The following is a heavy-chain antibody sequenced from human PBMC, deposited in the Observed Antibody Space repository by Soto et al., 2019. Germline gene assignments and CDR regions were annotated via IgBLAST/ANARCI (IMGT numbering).Heavy chain of an antibody. D-gene: IGHD2-15*01. Sequence: QLQLVQSGTEVKEPGSSVKVSCKASGGTFSTSSFVGVRQGPRQGLEWMGGIIPIFTRTNFAQKFQGRVTFSADESTRTTYMELRSLTSEDTAIYYCARDVVRSSAGDSWGQGTLVTVSS. CDR2: IIPIFTRT. CDR3: ARDVVRSSAGDS. V-gene: IGHV1-69*01. J-gene: IGHJ4*02. CDR1: GGTFSTSS.